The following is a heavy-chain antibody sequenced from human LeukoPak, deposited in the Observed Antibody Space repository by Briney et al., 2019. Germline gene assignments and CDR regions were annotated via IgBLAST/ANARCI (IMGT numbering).Heavy chain of an antibody. V-gene: IGHV4-31*03. Sequence: SHTLSLTCTVSCVPISRGDYYGRWMREPPGKGVEWIRYIPYSGNTYYNPSLQSRVTISVDTSKTQFSLKLSSVTAADTAVYYCARDLGYGRGFDYWGQGSLVTVSS. J-gene: IGHJ4*02. CDR3: ARDLGYGRGFDY. D-gene: IGHD5-18*01. CDR1: CVPISRGDYY. CDR2: IPYSGNT.